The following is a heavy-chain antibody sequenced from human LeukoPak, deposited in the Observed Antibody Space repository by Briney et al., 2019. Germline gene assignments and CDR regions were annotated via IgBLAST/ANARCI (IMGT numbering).Heavy chain of an antibody. D-gene: IGHD6-13*01. CDR3: AKDLIGRFGGVSLLYSSPYAFDI. Sequence: ASVKVSCKASGYTFTSYYMHWVRQAPGQGLEWMGIINPSGGSTSYAQKFQGRVTMTRDTSTSTVYMELSSLRSEDTAVYYCAKDLIGRFGGVSLLYSSPYAFDIWGQGTMVTVSS. CDR1: GYTFTSYY. CDR2: INPSGGST. V-gene: IGHV1-46*01. J-gene: IGHJ3*02.